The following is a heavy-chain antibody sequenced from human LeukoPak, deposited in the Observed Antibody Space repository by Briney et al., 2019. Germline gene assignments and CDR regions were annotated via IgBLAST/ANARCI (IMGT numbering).Heavy chain of an antibody. CDR1: GGSISSYY. J-gene: IGHJ4*02. Sequence: SETLSLTCTVSGGSISSYYWSWIRQPPGRGLEWIGYIYYSGSTNYNPSLKSRVTISVVTSKNQFSLKLSSVTAADTAVYYCARGFETGSLDHWARGTVVTVSS. CDR2: IYYSGST. V-gene: IGHV4-59*01. D-gene: IGHD3-9*01. CDR3: ARGFETGSLDH.